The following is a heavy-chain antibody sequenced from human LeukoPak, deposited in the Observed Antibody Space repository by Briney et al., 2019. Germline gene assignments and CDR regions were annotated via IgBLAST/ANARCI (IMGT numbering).Heavy chain of an antibody. CDR2: ISWNSGSI. CDR1: GFTFSSYS. Sequence: SLRLSCAASGFTFSSYSMNWVRQAPGKGLEWVSGISWNSGSIGYADPVKGRFTISRDNAKNSLYLQMNSLRAEDTALYYCAKDDYWGQGTLVTVSS. J-gene: IGHJ4*02. CDR3: AKDDY. V-gene: IGHV3-9*01.